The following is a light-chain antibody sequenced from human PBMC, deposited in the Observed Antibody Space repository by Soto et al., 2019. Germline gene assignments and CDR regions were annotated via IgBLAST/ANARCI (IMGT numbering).Light chain of an antibody. CDR2: YND. Sequence: QSVLTQPPSVSEAPRQRVTISCSGSNSNIGNNEVSWYQQLPGKAPKLLIFYNDLLPSGVSDRFSGSKSGTSASLAISGLQSGDEADYYCASWDDSLNVYVFGTGTKVTVL. CDR3: ASWDDSLNVYV. CDR1: NSNIGNNE. V-gene: IGLV1-36*01. J-gene: IGLJ1*01.